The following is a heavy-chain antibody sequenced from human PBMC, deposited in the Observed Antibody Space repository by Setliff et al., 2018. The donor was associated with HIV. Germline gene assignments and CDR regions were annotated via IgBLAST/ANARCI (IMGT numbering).Heavy chain of an antibody. CDR3: ARSPDY. V-gene: IGHV4-39*07. CDR1: GDSISNSSSY. CDR2: IHFSGTT. J-gene: IGHJ4*02. Sequence: SEPLSLTCSVSGDSISNSSSYWGWIRQPPGKELEWIGSIHFSGTTYYNPSLKSRVTISVDTSKNQFFLKLTSVTAADTAMYYCARSPDYWGQGTQVTVSS.